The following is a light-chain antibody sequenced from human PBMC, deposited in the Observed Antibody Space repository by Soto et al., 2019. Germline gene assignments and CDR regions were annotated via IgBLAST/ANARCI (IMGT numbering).Light chain of an antibody. Sequence: DIQMTQSPSSLSASVGDRVTITCQASQDINKNLIWYQQKPGKAPKLLIYDASDLETGVPSRFSGSGSGTGFTFTISSLQPEDFATYYCPVYESLPLTFGQGTRLEIK. CDR1: QDINKN. CDR3: PVYESLPLT. V-gene: IGKV1-33*01. J-gene: IGKJ5*01. CDR2: DAS.